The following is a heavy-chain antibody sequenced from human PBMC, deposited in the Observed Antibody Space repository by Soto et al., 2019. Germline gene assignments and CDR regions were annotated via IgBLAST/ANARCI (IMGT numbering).Heavy chain of an antibody. CDR1: GFTFSSYG. D-gene: IGHD7-27*01. V-gene: IGHV3-33*01. J-gene: IGHJ4*02. Sequence: GGSLRLSCAASGFTFSSYGMHWVRQAPGKGLEWVAVIWYDGSNKYYADSVKGRFTISRDNSKNTLYLQMNSLRAEDTAVYYCARAPDLWDYFDYWGQGTLVTVSS. CDR3: ARAPDLWDYFDY. CDR2: IWYDGSNK.